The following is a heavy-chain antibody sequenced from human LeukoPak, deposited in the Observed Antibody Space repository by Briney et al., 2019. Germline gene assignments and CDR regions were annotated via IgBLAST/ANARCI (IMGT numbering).Heavy chain of an antibody. CDR1: GFTFSSYN. Sequence: PGGSLRLSCAASGFTFSSYNMNWVRQAPGKGLEWVSSISDTSRFIYYAASVKGRFTISRDNAKDSLYLQMNSLRVEDTAVYYCAKVAAAYDYWGQGTLVTVSS. CDR3: AKVAAAYDY. CDR2: ISDTSRFI. J-gene: IGHJ4*02. D-gene: IGHD6-13*01. V-gene: IGHV3-21*01.